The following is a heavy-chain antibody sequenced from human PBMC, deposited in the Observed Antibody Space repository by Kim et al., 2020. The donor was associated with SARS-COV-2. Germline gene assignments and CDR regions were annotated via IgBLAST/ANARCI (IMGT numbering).Heavy chain of an antibody. CDR3: ARSVGATYYFDY. Sequence: YYADAVKGRFTISRDNSKNTLYLQMNRLRAEDTAVYYCARSVGATYYFDYWGQGTLVTVSS. J-gene: IGHJ4*02. V-gene: IGHV3-66*01. D-gene: IGHD1-26*01.